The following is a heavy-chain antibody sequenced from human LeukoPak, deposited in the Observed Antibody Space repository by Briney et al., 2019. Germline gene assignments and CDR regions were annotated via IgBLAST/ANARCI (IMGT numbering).Heavy chain of an antibody. CDR2: ISSSSSYI. D-gene: IGHD5-24*01. CDR1: GFTFSSYS. V-gene: IGHV3-21*01. CDR3: AREGGDGYNLGTYFDY. Sequence: GGSLRLSCAASGFTFSSYSMNWVRQAPGKGLEWVSSISSSSSYIYYADSVKGRFTISRDNAKNSLYLQMNSLRAEDTAVYYCAREGGDGYNLGTYFDYWGQGTLVTVSS. J-gene: IGHJ4*02.